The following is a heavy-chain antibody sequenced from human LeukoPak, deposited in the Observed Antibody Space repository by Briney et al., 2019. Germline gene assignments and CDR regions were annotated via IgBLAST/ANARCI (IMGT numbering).Heavy chain of an antibody. CDR3: ANPTAITMVRGVHNYGMDV. D-gene: IGHD3-10*01. Sequence: GGSLRLSCAASGFTFSSYSMNWVRQAPWKGLEWVSSISSSSSFIYYADSVKGRFTFSRDNAKNTLYLQMNSLRAEDTAVYYCANPTAITMVRGVHNYGMDVWGQGTTVTVSS. V-gene: IGHV3-21*04. J-gene: IGHJ6*02. CDR2: ISSSSSFI. CDR1: GFTFSSYS.